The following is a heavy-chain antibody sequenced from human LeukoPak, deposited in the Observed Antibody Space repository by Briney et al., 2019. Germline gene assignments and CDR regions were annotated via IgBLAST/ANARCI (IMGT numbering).Heavy chain of an antibody. V-gene: IGHV4-31*03. D-gene: IGHD3-16*01. CDR1: GGSISSGGYY. Sequence: SETLSLTCTVSGGSISSGGYYWSWIRQHPGKGLEWIGYIYYSGSTYYNPSLKSRVTISVDTSKNQFSLKLSSVTAADTAVYYCARDRTSGGYFDYWGQGTLVTVSS. J-gene: IGHJ4*02. CDR3: ARDRTSGGYFDY. CDR2: IYYSGST.